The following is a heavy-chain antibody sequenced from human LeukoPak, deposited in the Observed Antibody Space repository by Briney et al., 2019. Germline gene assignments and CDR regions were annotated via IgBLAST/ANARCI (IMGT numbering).Heavy chain of an antibody. V-gene: IGHV4-34*01. Sequence: SETLSLTCAVYGGSFSGYYWSWIRQPPGKGLEWIGEINHSGSTNYNPSLKSRVTISVDTSKNQFSLKLSSVTAADTAVYYCARGMYCSSTSCRRGMAFDIWGQGTMVTVSS. J-gene: IGHJ3*02. CDR3: ARGMYCSSTSCRRGMAFDI. CDR1: GGSFSGYY. D-gene: IGHD2-2*01. CDR2: INHSGST.